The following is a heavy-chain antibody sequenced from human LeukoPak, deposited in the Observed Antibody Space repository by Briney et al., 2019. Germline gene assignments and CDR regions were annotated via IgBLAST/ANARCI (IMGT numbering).Heavy chain of an antibody. V-gene: IGHV4-59*01. CDR3: ARVSSTDSGYYFYYFDY. D-gene: IGHD3-22*01. CDR2: IYYSGST. J-gene: IGHJ4*02. Sequence: PSETLSLTCTVSGGSISSYYWSWIRQPPGKGLQWIGYIYYSGSTNYNPSLKSRVTISVDASKNQFSLKLSSVTAADTAVYYCARVSSTDSGYYFYYFDYWGQGTLITVSS. CDR1: GGSISSYY.